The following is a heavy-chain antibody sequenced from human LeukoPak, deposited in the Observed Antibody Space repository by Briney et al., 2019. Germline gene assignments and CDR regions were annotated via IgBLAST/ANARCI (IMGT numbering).Heavy chain of an antibody. CDR3: AKLATDY. CDR1: GFTFSSYG. Sequence: GRSLRLSCAASGFTFSSYGMHWVRQAPGKGLEWVAVISYDGSNKYYADSVKGRFTISRDNSKNTLYLQMNSLRAEDTAVYYCAKLATDYWGQRTLVTVSS. D-gene: IGHD1-26*01. V-gene: IGHV3-30*18. J-gene: IGHJ4*02. CDR2: ISYDGSNK.